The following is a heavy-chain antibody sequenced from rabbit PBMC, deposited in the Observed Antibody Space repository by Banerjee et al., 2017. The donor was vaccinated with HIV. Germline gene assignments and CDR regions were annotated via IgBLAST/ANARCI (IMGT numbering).Heavy chain of an antibody. V-gene: IGHV1S45*01. CDR2: IDAGSGTT. D-gene: IGHD7-1*01. CDR1: GFSFSNKFV. Sequence: QEQLVESGGGLVKPEGSLTLTCTASGFSFSNKFVMCWVRQAPGKGLEWIGCIDAGSGTTHYANWAKGRFTISKTSSTTVTLQMTSLTVADTATYFCARDAGGDGYSNDLWGPGTLVTVS. J-gene: IGHJ4*01. CDR3: ARDAGGDGYSNDL.